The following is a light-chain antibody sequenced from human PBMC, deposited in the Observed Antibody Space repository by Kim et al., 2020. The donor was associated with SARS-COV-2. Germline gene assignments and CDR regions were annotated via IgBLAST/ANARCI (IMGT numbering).Light chain of an antibody. CDR2: YS. CDR3: QVWDNSSDNVV. CDR1: NDAGKP. Sequence: VAPGKTAKMTCGGDNDAGKPVHWYQQKAGQAPVLVIYYSDRPSGIPQGFSGCHSGKTTTPTISRGEAGDEADYYCQVWDNSSDNVVFGRGTQLTVL. V-gene: IGLV3-21*01. J-gene: IGLJ2*01.